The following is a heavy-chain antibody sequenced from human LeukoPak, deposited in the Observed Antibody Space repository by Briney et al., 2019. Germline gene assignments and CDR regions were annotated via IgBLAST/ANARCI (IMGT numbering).Heavy chain of an antibody. CDR2: ISYDGSNK. V-gene: IGHV3-30*04. J-gene: IGHJ4*02. D-gene: IGHD3-22*01. CDR3: ARSYYDSSGYYLRRFDY. Sequence: GGSLRLSCAASGFTFSSYAMHWVRQAPGKGLEWVAVISYDGSNKYYADSVKGRFTISRDNSKNTLYLQMNSLRAEDTAVYYCARSYYDSSGYYLRRFDYWGQGTLVTVSS. CDR1: GFTFSSYA.